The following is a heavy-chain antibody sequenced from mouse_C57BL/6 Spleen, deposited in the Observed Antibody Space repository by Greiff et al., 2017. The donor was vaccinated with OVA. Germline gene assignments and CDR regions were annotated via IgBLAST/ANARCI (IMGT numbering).Heavy chain of an antibody. CDR1: GFTFSDYY. J-gene: IGHJ1*03. Sequence: EVQLVESEGGLVQPGSSMKLSCTASGFTFSDYYMAWVRQVPEKGLEWVANINYDGSSTYYLDSLKSRFIISRDNAKNILYLQMSSLKSEDTATYYCARDCDYDENWYFDVWGTGTTVTVSS. V-gene: IGHV5-16*01. CDR2: INYDGSST. CDR3: ARDCDYDENWYFDV. D-gene: IGHD2-4*01.